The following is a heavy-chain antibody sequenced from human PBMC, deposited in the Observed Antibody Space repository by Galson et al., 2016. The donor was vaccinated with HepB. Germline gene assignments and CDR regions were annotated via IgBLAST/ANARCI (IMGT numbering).Heavy chain of an antibody. CDR2: MYSSGSG. J-gene: IGHJ5*02. D-gene: IGHD3-10*01. Sequence: SETLSLTCSVPGGSIRNYYCAWIRQSAGKGLEWIGHMYSSGSGSYNPSLKSRLPISVDRSENQVSMKLTSVTAADSAVYYCAGGWFGELTWFDPWGPGIQVIVSS. CDR3: AGGWFGELTWFDP. CDR1: GGSIRNYY. V-gene: IGHV4-4*07.